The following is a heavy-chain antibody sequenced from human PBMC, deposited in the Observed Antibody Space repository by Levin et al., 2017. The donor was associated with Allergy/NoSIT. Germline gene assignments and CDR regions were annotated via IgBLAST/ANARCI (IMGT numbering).Heavy chain of an antibody. J-gene: IGHJ4*02. CDR2: ISAYNGNT. Sequence: GESLKISCKASGYTFTSYGISWVRQAPGQGLEWMGWISAYNGNTNYAQMLQGRVTMTTDTSTSTAYMELRSLRSDDTAVYYCARGVATILGRPFDYWGQGTLVTVSS. CDR1: GYTFTSYG. D-gene: IGHD5-12*01. CDR3: ARGVATILGRPFDY. V-gene: IGHV1-18*01.